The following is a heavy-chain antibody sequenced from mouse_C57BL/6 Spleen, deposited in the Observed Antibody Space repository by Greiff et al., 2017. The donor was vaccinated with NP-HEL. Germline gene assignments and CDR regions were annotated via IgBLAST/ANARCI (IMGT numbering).Heavy chain of an antibody. J-gene: IGHJ4*01. Sequence: EVQVVESGEGLVKPGGSLKLSCAASGFTFSSYAMSWVRQTPEKRLEWVAYISSGGDYIYYADTVKGRFTISRDNARNTLYLQMSSLKSEDTAMYYCTRDIYYDYDDYAMDYWGQGTSVTVSS. V-gene: IGHV5-9-1*02. CDR1: GFTFSSYA. D-gene: IGHD2-4*01. CDR3: TRDIYYDYDDYAMDY. CDR2: ISSGGDYI.